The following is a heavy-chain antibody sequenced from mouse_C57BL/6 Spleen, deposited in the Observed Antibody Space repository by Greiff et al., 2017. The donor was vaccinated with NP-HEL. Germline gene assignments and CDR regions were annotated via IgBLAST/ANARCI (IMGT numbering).Heavy chain of an antibody. D-gene: IGHD2-3*01. CDR2: IHPSDSDT. CDR3: AMGYDFDY. J-gene: IGHJ2*01. V-gene: IGHV1-74*01. Sequence: VKLQESGAELVKPGASVKVSCKASGYTFTSYWMHWVKQRPGQGLEWIGRIHPSDSDTNYNQKFKGKATLTVDKSSSTAYMQLSSLISEDSAVYYCAMGYDFDYWGQGTTLTVSS. CDR1: GYTFTSYW.